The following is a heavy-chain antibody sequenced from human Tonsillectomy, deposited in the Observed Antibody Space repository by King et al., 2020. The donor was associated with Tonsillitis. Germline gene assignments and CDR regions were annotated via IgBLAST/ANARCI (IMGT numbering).Heavy chain of an antibody. CDR3: AKVASRWYFGYFDY. V-gene: IGHV3-30*18. CDR1: GFTFSSYG. Sequence: VQLVESGGGVVQPGRSLRLSCAASGFTFSSYGMHWVRQAPGKGLEWVAVISYDGSNKYYADSVKGRFTISRDNSKNTLYLQMNSLRAEDTAVYYCAKVASRWYFGYFDYWGQGTLVPVSS. CDR2: ISYDGSNK. J-gene: IGHJ4*02. D-gene: IGHD6-13*01.